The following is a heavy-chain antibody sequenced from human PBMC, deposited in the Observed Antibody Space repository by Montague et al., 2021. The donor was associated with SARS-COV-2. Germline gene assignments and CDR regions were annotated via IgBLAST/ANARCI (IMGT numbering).Heavy chain of an antibody. D-gene: IGHD2-2*01. CDR3: ARIPVGSKYYFDF. CDR1: GDSVSSNIAT. V-gene: IGHV6-1*01. J-gene: IGHJ4*02. Sequence: CAISGDSVSSNIATWNWLRQSPSRGLEWLGRTYYRSKWYNDYAESVKSRITIDPDTSKHQLSLHLNSVTPEDTAVYYCARIPVGSKYYFDFWGQGTLVTVSS. CDR2: TYYRSKWYN.